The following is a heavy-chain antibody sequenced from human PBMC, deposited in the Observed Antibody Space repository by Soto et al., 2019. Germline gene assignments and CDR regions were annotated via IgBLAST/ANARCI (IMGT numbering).Heavy chain of an antibody. CDR1: GYTFSSYG. Sequence: ASVKVSCKASGYTFSSYGINWVRQAPGQGLEWMGWINTNSGNPNYAQKFQDRVIMTTDTSTGTAYMEMRSLTSDDTAVYYCATRITVFGLLIPPFDPWGQGTQVTVSS. D-gene: IGHD3-3*01. V-gene: IGHV1-18*01. J-gene: IGHJ5*02. CDR2: INTNSGNP. CDR3: ATRITVFGLLIPPFDP.